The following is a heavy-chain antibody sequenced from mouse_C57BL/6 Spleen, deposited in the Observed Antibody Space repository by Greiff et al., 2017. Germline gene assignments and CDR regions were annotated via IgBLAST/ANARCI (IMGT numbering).Heavy chain of an antibody. CDR1: GYSFTGYF. Sequence: EVKLMESGPELVKPGDSVKISCKASGYSFTGYFMNWVMQSHGKSLEWIGRINPYNGDTFYNQKFKGKATLTVDKSSSTAHMELRSLTSEDSAVYYCARGLEGYFDYWGQGTTLTVSS. V-gene: IGHV1-20*01. CDR3: ARGLEGYFDY. D-gene: IGHD2-13*01. J-gene: IGHJ2*01. CDR2: INPYNGDT.